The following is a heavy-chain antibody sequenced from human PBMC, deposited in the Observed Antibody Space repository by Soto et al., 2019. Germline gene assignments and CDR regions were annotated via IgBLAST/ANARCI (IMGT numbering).Heavy chain of an antibody. CDR1: GFTFSSYS. CDR2: ISGSGGRT. J-gene: IGHJ4*02. V-gene: IGHV3-23*01. D-gene: IGHD3-10*01. Sequence: PGGSLRLSCAASGFTFSSYSINWVRQAPWKGLEWVSGISGSGGRTYYADSVKGRFTLSRDNSKNTLYLQMSSLRAEDTAGYYCAKGDGVLHGYYGVNYWGQGTQVPVCS. CDR3: AKGDGVLHGYYGVNY.